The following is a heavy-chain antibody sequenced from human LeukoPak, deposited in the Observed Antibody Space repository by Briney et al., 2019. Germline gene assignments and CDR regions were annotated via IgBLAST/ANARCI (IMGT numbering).Heavy chain of an antibody. CDR2: ISGSNSYI. V-gene: IGHV3-21*01. J-gene: IGHJ4*02. CDR1: GFTFNNYV. CDR3: ARALTTLTYEGY. D-gene: IGHD1-1*01. Sequence: GGSLRLSCAASGFTFNNYVMHWIRQAPGKGLEWVSSISGSNSYIFYADSVKGRFTVSRDNAKDSLNLQMNSLRAEDTAVYYCARALTTLTYEGYWGQGTLVTVSS.